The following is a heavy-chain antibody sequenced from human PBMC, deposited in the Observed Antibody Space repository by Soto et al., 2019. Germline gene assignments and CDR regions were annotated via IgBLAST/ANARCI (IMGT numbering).Heavy chain of an antibody. CDR1: GGTFSSYA. D-gene: IGHD6-13*01. CDR3: ARGTASSPVNYFDY. Sequence: QVQLVQSGAEVKKPGSSVKVSCKASGGTFSSYAISWVRQAPGQGLEWMGGIIPIFGTANYAQKFQGRVTITAEESTSTAYMELSSLRSEDMAVNYCARGTASSPVNYFDYWGQGSLVTVSS. V-gene: IGHV1-69*01. CDR2: IIPIFGTA. J-gene: IGHJ4*02.